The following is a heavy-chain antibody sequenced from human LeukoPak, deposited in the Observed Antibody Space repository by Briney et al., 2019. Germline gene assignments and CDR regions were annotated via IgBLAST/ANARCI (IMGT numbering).Heavy chain of an antibody. V-gene: IGHV3-23*01. CDR2: ISGSGGST. J-gene: IGHJ6*03. CDR3: ARDRDYYDSSGYSSYYYMDV. Sequence: PGGSLRLSCAASGFTFSSYAMSWVRQAPGKGLEWVSAISGSGGSTYYADSVKGRFTISRDNAKNSLYLQMNSLRAEDTAVYYCARDRDYYDSSGYSSYYYMDVWGKGTTVTVSS. CDR1: GFTFSSYA. D-gene: IGHD3-22*01.